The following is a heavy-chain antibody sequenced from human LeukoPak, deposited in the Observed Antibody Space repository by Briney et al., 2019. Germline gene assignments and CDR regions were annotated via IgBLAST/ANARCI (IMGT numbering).Heavy chain of an antibody. CDR2: ISSDGSST. J-gene: IGHJ4*02. D-gene: IGHD6-19*01. CDR1: GFTFSSHW. CDR3: ARISWGGWVNDH. Sequence: GGSLRPSCAASGFTFSSHWMHWVRQAPGKGLVWVTCISSDGSSTNYADSVKGRFTISRDNAKNTLYLQMSSLRAEDTAMYYCARISWGGWVNDHWGQGTLVTVSS. V-gene: IGHV3-74*01.